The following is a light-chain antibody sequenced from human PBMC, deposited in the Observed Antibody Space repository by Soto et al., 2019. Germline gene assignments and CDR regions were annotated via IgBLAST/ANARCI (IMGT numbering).Light chain of an antibody. Sequence: DVQMTQSPSSLSASVGDRVTITCRASQGITNYLAWYQQKPGQVPKLLIYSASTLHSGVPSRFSGSGSGTDFTLTIDSLQPEDVATYYCQKYNSAHSYSFCQGTKVEIK. CDR3: QKYNSAHSYS. CDR2: SAS. V-gene: IGKV1-27*01. CDR1: QGITNY. J-gene: IGKJ1*01.